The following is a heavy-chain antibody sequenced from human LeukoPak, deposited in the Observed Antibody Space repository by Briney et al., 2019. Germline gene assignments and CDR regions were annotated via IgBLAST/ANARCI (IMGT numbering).Heavy chain of an antibody. J-gene: IGHJ4*02. CDR3: ARGTRSWGLYY. D-gene: IGHD3-16*01. CDR2: IFYSGST. Sequence: PSETLSLTCTVSGASISSHYWTWIREPPGKGLEWIGNIFYSGSTNYNPSLKSRVTMSVDRSKNQFSLKLRSVTAADTAVYYCARGTRSWGLYYWGQGALVTVSS. CDR1: GASISSHY. V-gene: IGHV4-59*11.